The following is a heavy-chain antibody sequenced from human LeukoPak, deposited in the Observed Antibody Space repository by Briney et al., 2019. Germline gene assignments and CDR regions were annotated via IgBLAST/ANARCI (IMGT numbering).Heavy chain of an antibody. CDR3: ARDIEAAGLFLDY. J-gene: IGHJ4*02. CDR1: GFTVSSYW. CDR2: IMYGGGEK. V-gene: IGHV3-7*01. Sequence: GGSLRLSCAASGFTVSSYWVGGVRQAPGEGLGGVANIMYGGGEKYYVDSVKGRFTISRDNAKNSLYLQMNSLRAEDTAVHYCARDIEAAGLFLDYWGQGTLVTVSS. D-gene: IGHD6-13*01.